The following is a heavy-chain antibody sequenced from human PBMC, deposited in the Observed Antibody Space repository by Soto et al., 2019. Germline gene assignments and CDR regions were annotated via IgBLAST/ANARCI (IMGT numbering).Heavy chain of an antibody. CDR3: TRAGILTTPYYVDC. Sequence: YAASVKGRFTISRDDSRNSLYLQMNSLKTEDTAMYDCTRAGILTTPYYVDCWGQGTLVTVSS. V-gene: IGHV3-72*01. J-gene: IGHJ4*02. D-gene: IGHD2-21*01.